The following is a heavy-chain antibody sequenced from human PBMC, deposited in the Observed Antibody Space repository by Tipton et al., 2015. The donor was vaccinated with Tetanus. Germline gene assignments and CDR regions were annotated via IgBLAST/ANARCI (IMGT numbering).Heavy chain of an antibody. CDR3: ARPLTSVAFGGFAFDV. D-gene: IGHD3-16*01. CDR2: VSYSGRT. CDR1: GASVRAGDYS. Sequence: PGLVKPSETLSLTCTVSGASVRAGDYSWNWIRQPPGKGLEWLAYVSYSGRTNSNYFLKSRITVSQDASKNHFSLRLTSVTAADTAVYYCARPLTSVAFGGFAFDVWGQGTLVTVSS. J-gene: IGHJ3*01. V-gene: IGHV4-61*03.